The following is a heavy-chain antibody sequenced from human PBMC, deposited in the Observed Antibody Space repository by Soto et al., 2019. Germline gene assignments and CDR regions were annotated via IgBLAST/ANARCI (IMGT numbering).Heavy chain of an antibody. J-gene: IGHJ5*02. D-gene: IGHD2-2*01. CDR3: ARALWGPAGHINWFDP. Sequence: KFQGRVTITRDTSASTAYMELSSLRSEDTAVYYCARALWGPAGHINWFDPWGQGTLVTVSS. V-gene: IGHV1-3*01.